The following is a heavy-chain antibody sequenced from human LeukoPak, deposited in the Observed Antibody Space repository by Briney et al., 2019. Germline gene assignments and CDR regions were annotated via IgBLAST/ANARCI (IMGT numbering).Heavy chain of an antibody. CDR2: IYPGDSVT. CDR3: ARHVRGDYRNLDS. J-gene: IGHJ4*02. CDR1: GYSFASYW. V-gene: IGHV5-51*01. D-gene: IGHD4-17*01. Sequence: GESLKISCKGSGYSFASYWIGWVRQMPGKGLEWMGIIYPGDSVTRYSPSFQGQVTISADKSINTAYLQWSSLKASDTAMYYCARHVRGDYRNLDSWGQGTLVTVSS.